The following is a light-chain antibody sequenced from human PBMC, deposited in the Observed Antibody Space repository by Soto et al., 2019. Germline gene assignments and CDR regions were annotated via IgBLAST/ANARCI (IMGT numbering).Light chain of an antibody. Sequence: EIVMTQSPVALSVSPGESAALSCRASQSVGRNFAWYQQRPGQAPRVLIYSTSTSATGVPARFSGSGSGTDVTLTISSLQSEDFAVYYCQQYNKWPYTFGQGTRLEIK. CDR1: QSVGRN. V-gene: IGKV3-15*01. CDR2: STS. J-gene: IGKJ2*01. CDR3: QQYNKWPYT.